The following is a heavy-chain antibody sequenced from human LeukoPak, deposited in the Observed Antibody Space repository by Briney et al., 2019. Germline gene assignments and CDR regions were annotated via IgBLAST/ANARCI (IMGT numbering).Heavy chain of an antibody. V-gene: IGHV1-69*13. CDR2: IIPIFGTA. CDR1: GGTFSSYA. J-gene: IGHJ4*02. D-gene: IGHD3-9*01. CDR3: ASRQLLRYFDWLYRGAFDY. Sequence: SVMVFCKASGGTFSSYAISWVRQAPGQGLEWMGGIIPIFGTANYAQKFQGRVTITADESTSTAYMELSSLRSEDTAVYYCASRQLLRYFDWLYRGAFDYWGQGTLVTGSS.